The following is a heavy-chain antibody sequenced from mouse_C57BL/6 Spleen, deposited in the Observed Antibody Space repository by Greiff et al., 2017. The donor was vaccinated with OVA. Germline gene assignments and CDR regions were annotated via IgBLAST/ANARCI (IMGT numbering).Heavy chain of an antibody. D-gene: IGHD2-4*01. CDR2: IYPRSGNT. CDR3: ARIYYDYDGRHMDY. CDR1: GYTFTSYG. Sequence: VQLQQSGAELARPGASVKLSCKASGYTFTSYGISWVKQRTGQGLEWIGEIYPRSGNTYYNEKFKGKATLTADKSSSTAYMELRSLTSEDSAVYFGARIYYDYDGRHMDYWGQGTSVTVSS. V-gene: IGHV1-81*01. J-gene: IGHJ4*01.